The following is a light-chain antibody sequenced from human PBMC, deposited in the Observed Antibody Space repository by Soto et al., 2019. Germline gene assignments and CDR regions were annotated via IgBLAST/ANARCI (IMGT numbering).Light chain of an antibody. CDR3: QQYGDLPWT. CDR2: GAS. CDR1: QSVSSNY. J-gene: IGKJ1*01. V-gene: IGKV3-20*01. Sequence: ALTQSPGTLSSSPGERATLSCRASQSVSSNYLAWYQQKSGQAPRLPIYGASSRATGTPDRFSGSGSGTEFTLTIDILESEDFAVYFCQQYGDLPWTFGQGTKVEN.